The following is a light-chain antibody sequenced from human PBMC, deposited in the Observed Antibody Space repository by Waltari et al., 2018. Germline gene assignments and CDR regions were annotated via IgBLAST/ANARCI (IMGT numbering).Light chain of an antibody. CDR1: QTIRTN. Sequence: ETVMTQSPASLSVSPGERATLSCRASQTIRTNLAWYQHKPGQAPRLLIHGASTRAPGIPARFSGSGSGTEFTLTISSLQPEDFATYYCQQYNSYPYTFGQGTKLEIK. V-gene: IGKV3-15*01. CDR2: GAS. J-gene: IGKJ2*01. CDR3: QQYNSYPYT.